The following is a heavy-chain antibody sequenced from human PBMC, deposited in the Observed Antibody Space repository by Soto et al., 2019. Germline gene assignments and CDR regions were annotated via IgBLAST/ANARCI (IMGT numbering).Heavy chain of an antibody. CDR1: GGSISSSSYY. Sequence: SETLSLTCTVSGGSISSSSYYWGWIRQPPGKGLEWIGSIYYSGSTYYNPSLKSRVTISVDTSKNQFSLKLSSVTAADTAVYYCASWGGMEWDIVVVPAASVTNAFDIWGQGTMVTVSS. CDR3: ASWGGMEWDIVVVPAASVTNAFDI. CDR2: IYYSGST. D-gene: IGHD2-2*01. V-gene: IGHV4-39*01. J-gene: IGHJ3*02.